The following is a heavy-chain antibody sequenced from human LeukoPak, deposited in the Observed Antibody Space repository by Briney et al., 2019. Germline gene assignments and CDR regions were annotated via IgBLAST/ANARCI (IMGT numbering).Heavy chain of an antibody. V-gene: IGHV1-46*01. CDR2: INPSGGST. CDR3: ARELLDDYYDGSGYSYYFDY. Sequence: ASVKVSCKASGYTFTSYYMHWVRQAPGQGLEWMGIINPSGGSTSYAQKFQGRVTMTRDTSTSTVYMELSSLRSEDTAVYYCARELLDDYYDGSGYSYYFDYWGQGTLVTVSS. J-gene: IGHJ4*02. CDR1: GYTFTSYY. D-gene: IGHD3-22*01.